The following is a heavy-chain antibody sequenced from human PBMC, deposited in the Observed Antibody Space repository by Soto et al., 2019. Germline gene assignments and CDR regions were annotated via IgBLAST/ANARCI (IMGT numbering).Heavy chain of an antibody. Sequence: PGGSLRLSCTASGFTFGDYAISWVRQAPGKGLEWVGFIRSKAYGGTTEYAASVKGRFTISRDDSKSIAYLQMNSLKTEDTAVYYCTRGAGTAKLYWGQGTLVTVSS. CDR1: GFTFGDYA. V-gene: IGHV3-49*04. CDR2: IRSKAYGGTT. CDR3: TRGAGTAKLY. J-gene: IGHJ4*02. D-gene: IGHD5-18*01.